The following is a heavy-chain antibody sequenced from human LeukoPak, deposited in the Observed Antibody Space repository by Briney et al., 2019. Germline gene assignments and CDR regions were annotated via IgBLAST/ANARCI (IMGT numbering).Heavy chain of an antibody. V-gene: IGHV3-48*01. D-gene: IGHD3-22*01. J-gene: IGHJ4*02. CDR2: ISSSSSTI. CDR1: GFTFSDYW. CDR3: AGPRLFTMMDY. Sequence: GGSLRLSCAASGFTFSDYWMNWVRQAPGKGLDWVSYISSSSSTIYYADSVKGRFTISRDNAKNSLYLQMNSLRAEDTAVYYCAGPRLFTMMDYWGQGTLVTVSS.